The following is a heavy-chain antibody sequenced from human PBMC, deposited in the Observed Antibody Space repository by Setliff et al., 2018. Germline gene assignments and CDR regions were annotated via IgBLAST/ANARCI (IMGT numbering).Heavy chain of an antibody. Sequence: PSETLSLTCTVSGGSISSSSYYWGWIRQPPGKGLEWIGSIYYSGSTNYNPSLKSRVTISVDTSKNQFSLKLSSVTAADTAVYYCASSPTFGGVIVDYWGQGTLVTVSS. D-gene: IGHD3-16*02. J-gene: IGHJ4*02. CDR1: GGSISSSSYY. V-gene: IGHV4-39*07. CDR2: IYYSGST. CDR3: ASSPTFGGVIVDY.